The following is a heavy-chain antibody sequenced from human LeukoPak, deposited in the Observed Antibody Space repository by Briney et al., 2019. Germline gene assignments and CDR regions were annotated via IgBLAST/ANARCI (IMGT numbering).Heavy chain of an antibody. CDR1: GLTFSSYG. V-gene: IGHV3-23*01. CDR3: ARVGDWSNYFGMDA. J-gene: IGHJ6*02. Sequence: GGSLRLSCAASGLTFSSYGMNWVRQAPGKGLEWVSVIFGNGVKTYYADSLKGRFTISRDNSKSTLYLQMNSLRADDTAVYYCARVGDWSNYFGMDAWGQGTTVSVSS. D-gene: IGHD3-16*01. CDR2: IFGNGVKT.